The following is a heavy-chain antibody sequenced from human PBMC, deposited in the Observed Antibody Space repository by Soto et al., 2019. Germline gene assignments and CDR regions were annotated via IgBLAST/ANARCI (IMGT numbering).Heavy chain of an antibody. J-gene: IGHJ4*02. V-gene: IGHV4-34*01. D-gene: IGHD5-18*01. Sequence: SETLSLTCAVYGGSFSGYYWSWIRQPPGKGLEWIGEINHSGSTNYNPSLKSRVTISVDTSKNQFSLKLSSVTAADTAVYYCARERTSSYSYTPKYYFDYWGQGTLVTVSS. CDR1: GGSFSGYY. CDR3: ARERTSSYSYTPKYYFDY. CDR2: INHSGST.